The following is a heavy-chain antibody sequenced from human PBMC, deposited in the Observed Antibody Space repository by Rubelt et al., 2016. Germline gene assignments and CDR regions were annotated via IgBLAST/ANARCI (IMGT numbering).Heavy chain of an antibody. CDR1: GGSISSYY. J-gene: IGHJ5*02. CDR2: INHSGST. D-gene: IGHD6-13*01. V-gene: IGHV4-59*12. Sequence: QVQLQESGPGLVKPSETLSLTCTVSGGSISSYYWSWIRQPPGKGLEWIGEINHSGSTNYNPSLKIRVTISVDTSKNQFSLKLSSVTAADTAVYYCARDPAAANNWFDPWGQGTLVTVSS. CDR3: ARDPAAANNWFDP.